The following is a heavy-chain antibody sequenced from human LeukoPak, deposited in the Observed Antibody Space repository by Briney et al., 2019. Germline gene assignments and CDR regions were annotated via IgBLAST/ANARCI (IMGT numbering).Heavy chain of an antibody. Sequence: PSETLSLTCAVYGGSFSGYYWSWIRQPPGKGLEWIGEINHIGSTNYNPSLKSRVTISVDTSKNQFSLKLSSVTAADTAVYYCARGSRYCSSTSCYTGWFDPWGQGTLVTVSS. CDR3: ARGSRYCSSTSCYTGWFDP. CDR1: GGSFSGYY. D-gene: IGHD2-2*02. J-gene: IGHJ5*02. CDR2: INHIGST. V-gene: IGHV4-34*01.